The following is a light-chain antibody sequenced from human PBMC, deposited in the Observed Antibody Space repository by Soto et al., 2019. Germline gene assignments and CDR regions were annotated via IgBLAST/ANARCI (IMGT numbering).Light chain of an antibody. J-gene: IGKJ2*01. CDR2: ATS. V-gene: IGKV3-20*01. Sequence: EFVLTQSPATLSLSPGERATLSCRASQSVSARYVAWYQQKPGQAPRLLIYATSSRATGTPDRFSGSGSGTDFSLSISRVEPEDFAVYFCQRFDNSPPFTFGQGTNLEIK. CDR1: QSVSARY. CDR3: QRFDNSPPFT.